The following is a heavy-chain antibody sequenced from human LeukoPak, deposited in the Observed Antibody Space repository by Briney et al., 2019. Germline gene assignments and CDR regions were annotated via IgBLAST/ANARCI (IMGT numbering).Heavy chain of an antibody. V-gene: IGHV4-31*03. Sequence: SQTLSLTCTVSGGSISSGGYYWSWIRQHPGKGLEWIGEINHSGSTNYNPSLKSRVTISVDTSKNQFSLKLSSVTAADTAVYYCAAYRLPDSFDYWGQGTLVTVSS. D-gene: IGHD4-17*01. CDR2: INHSGST. CDR1: GGSISSGGYY. J-gene: IGHJ4*02. CDR3: AAYRLPDSFDY.